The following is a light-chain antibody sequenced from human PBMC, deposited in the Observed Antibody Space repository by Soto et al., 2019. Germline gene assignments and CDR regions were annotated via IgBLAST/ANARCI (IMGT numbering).Light chain of an antibody. V-gene: IGLV3-1*01. CDR3: QAWDSSTVV. CDR1: RLGDKY. J-gene: IGLJ2*01. CDR2: QDS. Sequence: SYELTQPPSVSVSPGQTVIITCSGDRLGDKYASWYQQKPGHSPVVVIYQDSRRPSGSPERFSGSKSGNTATLTISGTQAMDEADYYCQAWDSSTVVFGGGTQLTVL.